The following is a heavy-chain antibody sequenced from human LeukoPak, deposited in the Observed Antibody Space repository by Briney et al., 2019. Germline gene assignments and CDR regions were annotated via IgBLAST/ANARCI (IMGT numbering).Heavy chain of an antibody. Sequence: SQTLSLTCAISGDSVSSTGAAWNWIRQSPSGGLEWLGRTYYRSKWSNDYAISVRSRITINRDTSKNQFALQLNSVTPEDTAVYYCARDSARGYGSGSRVDYWGQGTLVTVSS. CDR1: GDSVSSTGAA. CDR3: ARDSARGYGSGSRVDY. D-gene: IGHD3-10*01. CDR2: TYYRSKWSN. J-gene: IGHJ4*02. V-gene: IGHV6-1*01.